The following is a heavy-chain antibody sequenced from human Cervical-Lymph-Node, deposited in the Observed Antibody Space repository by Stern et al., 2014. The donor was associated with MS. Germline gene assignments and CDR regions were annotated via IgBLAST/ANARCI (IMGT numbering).Heavy chain of an antibody. D-gene: IGHD6-6*01. J-gene: IGHJ4*02. Sequence: MQLVESGAEVKKPGSSVKVSCKASGGTFRSYAISWARQAPGHGLELMGGIIPIFGTANYAQKFQGRVTITADESTSTAYMELSSLRSEDTAVYYCARAYTSSSYYFDYWGQGTLVTVSS. CDR1: GGTFRSYA. V-gene: IGHV1-69*01. CDR2: IIPIFGTA. CDR3: ARAYTSSSYYFDY.